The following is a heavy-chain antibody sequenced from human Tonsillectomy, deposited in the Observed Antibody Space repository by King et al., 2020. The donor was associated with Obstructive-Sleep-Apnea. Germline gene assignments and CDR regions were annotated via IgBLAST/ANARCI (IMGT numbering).Heavy chain of an antibody. Sequence: VQLVESGGGLVQPGGSLRLSCRASGFSISGFWMHWVRHVPGKGLVWVSHINADGTTTNYADSVKGRFTISRDNARNTLYLQLTSLRVEDTSLYYCARDLGSGQYGFWDYWGQGTPVTVSS. CDR1: GFSISGFW. V-gene: IGHV3-74*01. CDR2: INADGTTT. D-gene: IGHD6-19*01. CDR3: ARDLGSGQYGFWDY. J-gene: IGHJ4*02.